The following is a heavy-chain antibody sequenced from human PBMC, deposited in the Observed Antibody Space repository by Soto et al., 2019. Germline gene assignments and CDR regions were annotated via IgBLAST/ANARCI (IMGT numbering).Heavy chain of an antibody. Sequence: QVQLVESGGGVVQPGRSLRLSCAASGFTFSSYGMHWVRQAPGKGLEWVAVISYDGSNKYYADSVKGRFTISRDNSKNTLYLQMNSLRAEDTAVYYCAKEKVHRPYFYYGGQGTLVTVSA. D-gene: IGHD3-10*01. CDR3: AKEKVHRPYFYY. V-gene: IGHV3-30*18. CDR1: GFTFSSYG. J-gene: IGHJ4*02. CDR2: ISYDGSNK.